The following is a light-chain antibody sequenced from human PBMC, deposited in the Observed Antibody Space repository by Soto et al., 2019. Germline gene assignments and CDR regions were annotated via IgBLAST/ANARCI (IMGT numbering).Light chain of an antibody. V-gene: IGKV1-8*01. Sequence: AIQMTQSPSSLSASAEDRVIITCRASQSISNHLNWYQQKPGKAPKLLIYAASTLQSGVPSRFSGSGSGTDFTLTISCLQAEDFATYYCQQYYSYPRTFGQGTKVDIK. CDR3: QQYYSYPRT. J-gene: IGKJ1*01. CDR1: QSISNH. CDR2: AAS.